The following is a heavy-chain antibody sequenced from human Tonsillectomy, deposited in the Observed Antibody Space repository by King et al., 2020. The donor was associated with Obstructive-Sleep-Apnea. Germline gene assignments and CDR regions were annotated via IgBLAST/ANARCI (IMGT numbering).Heavy chain of an antibody. CDR1: GYLFTGYY. D-gene: IGHD6-13*01. CDR3: ARKSPYNSSPPGWFDP. J-gene: IGHJ5*02. V-gene: IGHV1-2*02. Sequence: VQLVESGAEVKKPGASVKVSCKASGYLFTGYYMHWVRQAPAQGLEWMGWINPNSGGTNYAQKFQGRVTMTRDTSISTAYMELSGLRSDDTAVYYCARKSPYNSSPPGWFDPWGQGTLVTVSS. CDR2: INPNSGGT.